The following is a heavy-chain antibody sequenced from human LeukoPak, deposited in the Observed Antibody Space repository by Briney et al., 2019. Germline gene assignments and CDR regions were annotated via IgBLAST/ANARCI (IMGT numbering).Heavy chain of an antibody. CDR3: ARSKRPYFPDY. D-gene: IGHD2/OR15-2a*01. CDR1: GGSFSGYY. V-gene: IGHV4-34*01. CDR2: IYYSGST. J-gene: IGHJ4*02. Sequence: PSETLSLTCAVYGGSFSGYYWSWIRQPPGKGLEWIGSIYYSGSTYYNPSLKSRVTISVDTSKNQFSLKLSSVTAADTAVYYCARSKRPYFPDYWGQGTLVTVSS.